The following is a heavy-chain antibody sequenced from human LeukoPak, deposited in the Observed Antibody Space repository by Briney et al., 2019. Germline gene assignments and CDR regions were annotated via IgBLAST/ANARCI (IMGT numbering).Heavy chain of an antibody. CDR3: ARRRGTTGTTRRSIDY. CDR1: GGSISSYY. J-gene: IGHJ4*02. Sequence: SETLSLTCTVSGGSISSYYWSWIRQPAGKGLEWIGRIYTSGSTNYNPSLKSRVTISVDTSKNQFSLKLSSVTAADTAVYYCARRRGTTGTTRRSIDYWGQGTLVTVSS. D-gene: IGHD1-1*01. V-gene: IGHV4-4*07. CDR2: IYTSGST.